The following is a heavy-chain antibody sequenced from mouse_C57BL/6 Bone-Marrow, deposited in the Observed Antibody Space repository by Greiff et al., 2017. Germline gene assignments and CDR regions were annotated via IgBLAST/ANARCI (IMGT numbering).Heavy chain of an antibody. D-gene: IGHD1-1*01. CDR1: GYSFTGYY. CDR3: AGEGRSLDY. J-gene: IGHJ2*01. V-gene: IGHV1-42*01. CDR2: LNPSTGGT. Sequence: EVQLQQSGPELVKPGASVKISCKASGYSFTGYYMNWVKQSPEKSLEWIGELNPSTGGTTYNQKFKAKATLTVDKSSSTAYMQLKSLTSEDAAVYYCAGEGRSLDYGGQGTTLTVSS.